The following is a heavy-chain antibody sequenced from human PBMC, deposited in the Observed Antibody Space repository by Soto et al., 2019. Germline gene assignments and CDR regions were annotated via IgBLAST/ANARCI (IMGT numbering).Heavy chain of an antibody. CDR1: GFTFSSYD. Sequence: GGSQRLSCTASGFTFSSYDMHWVRQATGKGLEWVSAIGTAGDTYYPGSVKGRFTISRENAKNSLYLQMNSLRAEDTAVYYCARDSSSSSHYYYGMDVWGQGTTVTVSS. V-gene: IGHV3-13*01. CDR2: IGTAGDT. CDR3: ARDSSSSSHYYYGMDV. D-gene: IGHD6-6*01. J-gene: IGHJ6*02.